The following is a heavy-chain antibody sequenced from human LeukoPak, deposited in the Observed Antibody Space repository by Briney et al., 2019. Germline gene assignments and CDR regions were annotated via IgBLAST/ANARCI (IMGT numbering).Heavy chain of an antibody. CDR1: GFTFSSYD. D-gene: IGHD3-22*01. CDR3: ARGTYYYDSSGPQNAFDI. V-gene: IGHV3-13*01. CDR2: IGTAGDT. J-gene: IGHJ3*02. Sequence: PGGSLRLSCAASGFTFSSYDMHWVRQATGKGLEWVSAIGTAGDTYYPGSVKGRFTISRENAKNSLYLQMNSLRAGDTAVYYCARGTYYYDSSGPQNAFDIWGQGTMVTVSS.